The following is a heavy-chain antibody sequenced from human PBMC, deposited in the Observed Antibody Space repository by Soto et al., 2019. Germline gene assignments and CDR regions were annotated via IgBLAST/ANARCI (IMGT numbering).Heavy chain of an antibody. J-gene: IGHJ4*02. CDR1: GYSFMKYG. D-gene: IGHD2-2*01. V-gene: IGHV1-18*01. CDR3: AREASVLIPAAQPSRFDS. Sequence: ASVKVSCKGFGYSFMKYGINWVRQAPGQGLEWVGWVSPYSGYTHSAQKFHGRLTLTTDTAASTAYMELRILRSADTALYYCAREASVLIPAAQPSRFDSWGQGTLVTVSS. CDR2: VSPYSGYT.